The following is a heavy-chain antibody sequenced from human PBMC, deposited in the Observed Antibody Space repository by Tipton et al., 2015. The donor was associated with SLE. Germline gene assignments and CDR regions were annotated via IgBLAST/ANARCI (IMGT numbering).Heavy chain of an antibody. D-gene: IGHD5-24*01. CDR1: GGSFSGYY. Sequence: TLSLTCAVYGGSFSGYYWSWIRQPPGKGLEWIGEINHSGSTFYNPSRKGRVTISVDTSKNQFSLKLSSVTAADTAVYYCARGDGYNFDYWGQGTLVTVSS. J-gene: IGHJ4*02. CDR3: ARGDGYNFDY. CDR2: INHSGST. V-gene: IGHV4-34*01.